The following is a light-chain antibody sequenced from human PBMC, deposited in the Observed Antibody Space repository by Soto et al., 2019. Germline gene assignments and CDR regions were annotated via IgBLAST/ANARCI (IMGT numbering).Light chain of an antibody. Sequence: EIVFTQSPGTLSLSPGERATLSCRASQSVSSSYLAWYQQKPGQAPRLLIYGASSRATGIPDRFSGSGSGTDFTLTISRLEPEDFAVYYCQQYGSSFTWTFGQGTKV. J-gene: IGKJ1*01. V-gene: IGKV3-20*01. CDR3: QQYGSSFTWT. CDR2: GAS. CDR1: QSVSSSY.